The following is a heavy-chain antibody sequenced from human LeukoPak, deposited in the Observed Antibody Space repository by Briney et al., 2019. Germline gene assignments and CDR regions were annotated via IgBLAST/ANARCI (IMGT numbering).Heavy chain of an antibody. V-gene: IGHV3-9*01. J-gene: IGHJ4*02. CDR1: GFTFDDYA. CDR2: ISWNSGSI. Sequence: GGSLRLSRAASGFTFDDYAMHWVRQAPGKGLEWVSGISWNSGSIGYADSVKGRFTISRDNAKNSLYLQMSSLRAEDTALYYCAKAMGVVRTALDYWGQGTLVTVSS. CDR3: AKAMGVVRTALDY. D-gene: IGHD3-3*01.